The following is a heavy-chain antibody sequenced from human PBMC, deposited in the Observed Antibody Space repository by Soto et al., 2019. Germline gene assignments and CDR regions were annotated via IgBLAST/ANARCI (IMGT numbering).Heavy chain of an antibody. CDR3: ARGIIAVAGRGDWFDP. V-gene: IGHV4-59*01. CDR1: GGSISSYY. J-gene: IGHJ5*02. CDR2: IYYSGST. Sequence: SETLSLTCTVSGGSISSYYWSWIRQPPGKGLEWIGYIYYSGSTNYNPSLKSRVTISVDTSKNQFSLKLSSVTAADTAVYYCARGIIAVAGRGDWFDPWGQGTLVTVSS. D-gene: IGHD6-19*01.